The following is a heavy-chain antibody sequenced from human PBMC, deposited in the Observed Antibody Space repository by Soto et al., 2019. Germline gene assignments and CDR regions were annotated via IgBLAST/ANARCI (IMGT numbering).Heavy chain of an antibody. V-gene: IGHV3-33*01. J-gene: IGHJ4*02. CDR2: IWYDGSNK. Sequence: GGSLRLSCAASGFTFSSYGMHWVRQAPGKGLEWVAVIWYDGSNKYYADSVKGRFTISRDNSKNTLYLQMNSLRAEDTAVYYCARVQRYNWNYERFGYWGQGTLVTVSS. D-gene: IGHD1-7*01. CDR3: ARVQRYNWNYERFGY. CDR1: GFTFSSYG.